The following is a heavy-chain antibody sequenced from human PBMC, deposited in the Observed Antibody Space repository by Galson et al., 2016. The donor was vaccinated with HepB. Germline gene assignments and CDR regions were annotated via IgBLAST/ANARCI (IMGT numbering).Heavy chain of an antibody. D-gene: IGHD1-26*01. CDR3: ARGDIVGAIFDY. Sequence: SLRLSCAASGFTFSSYSMNWVRQAPGKGLEWVSSISSSSYIYYADSVKGRFTLSSDNAKNSLYLQMNSLKAEDTAVYYCARGDIVGAIFDYWGQGTLVTVSS. CDR1: GFTFSSYS. J-gene: IGHJ4*02. CDR2: ISSSSYI. V-gene: IGHV3-21*01.